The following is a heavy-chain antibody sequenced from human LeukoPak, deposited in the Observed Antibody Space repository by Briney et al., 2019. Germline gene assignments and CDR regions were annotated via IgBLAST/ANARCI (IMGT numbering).Heavy chain of an antibody. CDR2: IYSGGST. J-gene: IGHJ4*02. CDR1: GFTVSSNY. V-gene: IGHV3-53*01. D-gene: IGHD3-10*01. Sequence: GGSLRLSCAASGFTVSSNYMSWVRQAPGKGLEWVSVIYSGGSTYYADSVKGRFTISRDNSKNTLYLQMNSLRAEDTAVYYCARARTQLWFGELYYWGQGTLVTVSS. CDR3: ARARTQLWFGELYY.